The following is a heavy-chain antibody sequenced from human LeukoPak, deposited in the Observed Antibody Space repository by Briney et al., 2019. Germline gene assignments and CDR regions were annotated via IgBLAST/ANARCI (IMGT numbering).Heavy chain of an antibody. J-gene: IGHJ6*03. V-gene: IGHV4-4*07. CDR2: IYTSGST. D-gene: IGHD3-22*01. CDR3: AREIVVVRGPNYYYYYYMDV. Sequence: ETLSLTCTVSGGSISSYYWSWIRQPAGKGLEWIGRIYTSGSTNYNPSLKSRVTMSVDTSENQFSLKLSSVTAADTAVYYCAREIVVVRGPNYYYYYYMDVWGKGTTVTVSS. CDR1: GGSISSYY.